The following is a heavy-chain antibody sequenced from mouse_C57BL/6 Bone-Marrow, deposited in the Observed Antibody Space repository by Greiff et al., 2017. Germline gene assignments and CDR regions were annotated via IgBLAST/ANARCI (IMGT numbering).Heavy chain of an antibody. Sequence: EVKLQESGPVLVKPGASVKMSCKASGYTFTDYYMNWVKQSHGKSLEWIGIINPYNGGTSYNQKFKGKATLTVDKSSSTAYMERNSLTSEDSAVYYCARRSAYWGQGTLVTVSA. J-gene: IGHJ3*01. V-gene: IGHV1-19*01. CDR2: INPYNGGT. CDR1: GYTFTDYY. CDR3: ARRSAY.